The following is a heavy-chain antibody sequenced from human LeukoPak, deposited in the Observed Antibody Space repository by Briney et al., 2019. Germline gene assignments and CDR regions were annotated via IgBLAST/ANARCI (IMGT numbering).Heavy chain of an antibody. Sequence: VASVKVSCKASGGTFSSYAISWVRQAPGQGLEWMGGIIPIFGTANYAQKFQGRVTITADESTSTAYMELSSLRSKDTAVYYCAAVTSGSYNYWGQGTLVTVSS. CDR2: IIPIFGTA. CDR3: AAVTSGSYNY. CDR1: GGTFSSYA. V-gene: IGHV1-69*13. J-gene: IGHJ4*02. D-gene: IGHD1-26*01.